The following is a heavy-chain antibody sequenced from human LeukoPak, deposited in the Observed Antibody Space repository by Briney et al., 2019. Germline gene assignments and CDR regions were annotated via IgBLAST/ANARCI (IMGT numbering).Heavy chain of an antibody. D-gene: IGHD2-2*02. CDR2: ITGGGDST. V-gene: IGHV3-23*01. J-gene: IGHJ1*01. Sequence: GGSLRLSCAASGFTFRFYAMNWVRQTPGKGLEWVSAITGGGDSTYYADSVKGRFSISRDNSKNTLYHQMNSLRAEDTAVYYCARDLDIVVVPAAIKGYFQHWGQGTLVTVSS. CDR1: GFTFRFYA. CDR3: ARDLDIVVVPAAIKGYFQH.